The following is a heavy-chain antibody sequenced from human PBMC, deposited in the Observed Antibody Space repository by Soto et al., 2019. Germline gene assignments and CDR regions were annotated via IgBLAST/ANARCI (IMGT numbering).Heavy chain of an antibody. D-gene: IGHD1-26*01. CDR3: ARHRVGATADY. CDR2: IKPGTSDI. J-gene: IGHJ4*02. V-gene: IGHV5-51*01. Sequence: GESLKISCKGVGYKFGSAWIGWVRQMPGKGLEWMGIIKPGTSDIRYSPSCRGHVTISADEAVSTAYLQWSSLKASDTAMYYCARHRVGATADYWGQGTLVTVSS. CDR1: GYKFGSAW.